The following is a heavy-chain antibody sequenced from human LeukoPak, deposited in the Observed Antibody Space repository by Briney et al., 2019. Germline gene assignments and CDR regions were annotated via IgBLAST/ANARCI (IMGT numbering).Heavy chain of an antibody. V-gene: IGHV3-64*01. Sequence: PGGSLRLSCAASGFTFSSYAMHWVRQAPGKRLEYVSAISSNGGSTYYANSVKGRFTISRDNSKNTLYLQMGSLRAEDMAVYDRARGRVVPAAPAFDYWGQGTLVTVSS. D-gene: IGHD2-2*01. CDR2: ISSNGGST. CDR3: ARGRVVPAAPAFDY. J-gene: IGHJ4*02. CDR1: GFTFSSYA.